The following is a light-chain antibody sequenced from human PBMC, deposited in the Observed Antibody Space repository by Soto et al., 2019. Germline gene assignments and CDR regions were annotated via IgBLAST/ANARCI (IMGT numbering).Light chain of an antibody. Sequence: DIQMTQSPSILSASVGDRVTITCRASQSVSSCLAWYQQKPGQDPKLRVFEASTLQRGVPSRFSGSGSGTDFTLNINRLQPEDFATYYSKQYDSPRGSFGQGTKLEIK. J-gene: IGKJ2*01. CDR2: EAS. CDR3: KQYDSPRGS. V-gene: IGKV1-5*01. CDR1: QSVSSC.